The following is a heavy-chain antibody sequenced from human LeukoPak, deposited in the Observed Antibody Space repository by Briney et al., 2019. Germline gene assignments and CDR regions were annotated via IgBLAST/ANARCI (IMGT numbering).Heavy chain of an antibody. V-gene: IGHV3-23*01. Sequence: TGGSLRLSCAASGFTFSSYAMTWVRQAPGKGLEWVSTITAGGGGTYYADSVKGRFTISRDNSKNTLCLQMNSLTAEDTAIYYCAGTTTVTTKRFQHWGQGTLVTVSS. J-gene: IGHJ1*01. CDR1: GFTFSSYA. D-gene: IGHD4-17*01. CDR2: ITAGGGGT. CDR3: AGTTTVTTKRFQH.